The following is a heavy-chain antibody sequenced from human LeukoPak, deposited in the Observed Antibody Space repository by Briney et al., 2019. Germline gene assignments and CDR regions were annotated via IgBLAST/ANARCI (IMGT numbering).Heavy chain of an antibody. CDR2: INPNSGGT. Sequence: GASVKVSCKASGYTFTGYYIHWVRRAPGQGLEWMGWINPNSGGTTYAQKFQGRVTMTRDTSISTAYMELSRLRSDDTAVYYCARDRDSSSSHWFDPWGQGTLVTVSS. V-gene: IGHV1-2*02. CDR3: ARDRDSSSSHWFDP. CDR1: GYTFTGYY. D-gene: IGHD6-13*01. J-gene: IGHJ5*02.